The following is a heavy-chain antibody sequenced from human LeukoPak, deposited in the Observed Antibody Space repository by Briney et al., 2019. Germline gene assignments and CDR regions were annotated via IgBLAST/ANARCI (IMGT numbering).Heavy chain of an antibody. CDR3: ASEPGVVPASAFDI. V-gene: IGHV3-21*01. J-gene: IGHJ3*02. Sequence: PGGSLRLSCAASGFTFSSYSMNWVRQAPGKGLEWVSSISSSSSYIYYADSVKGRFTISRDNAKNSLYLQMNSLRAEDTAVYYCASEPGVVPASAFDIWGQGTMVTVSS. CDR2: ISSSSSYI. CDR1: GFTFSSYS. D-gene: IGHD2-2*01.